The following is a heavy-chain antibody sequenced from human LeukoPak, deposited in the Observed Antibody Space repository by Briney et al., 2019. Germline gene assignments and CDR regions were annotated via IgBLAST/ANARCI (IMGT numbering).Heavy chain of an antibody. V-gene: IGHV4-34*01. J-gene: IGHJ4*02. CDR2: INHSGST. CDR3: ARGRPGYSSSFDY. CDR1: GGSFSGYY. D-gene: IGHD6-13*01. Sequence: PSETLSLTCAVYGGSFSGYYWSWIRQPPGKGLEWIGEINHSGSTNYNPSLKSRVTISVDTSKNQFSLKLSSVTAADTAVYYCARGRPGYSSSFDYWGQGTLVTVSS.